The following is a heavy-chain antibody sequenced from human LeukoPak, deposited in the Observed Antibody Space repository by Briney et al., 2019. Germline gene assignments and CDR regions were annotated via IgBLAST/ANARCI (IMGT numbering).Heavy chain of an antibody. D-gene: IGHD2-21*01. CDR2: ISWNSGSI. CDR1: RFTFDDYA. CDR3: AKLAGGYYSSIYYYYGMDV. J-gene: IGHJ6*02. V-gene: IGHV3-9*01. Sequence: GGSLRLSCAASRFTFDDYAMHWVRQAPGKGLEWVSGISWNSGSIGYADSVKGRFTISRDNAKNSLYLQMNSLRAEDTALYYCAKLAGGYYSSIYYYYGMDVWGQGTTVTVSS.